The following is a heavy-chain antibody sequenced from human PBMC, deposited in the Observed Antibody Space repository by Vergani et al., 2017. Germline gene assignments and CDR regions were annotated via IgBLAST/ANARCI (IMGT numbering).Heavy chain of an antibody. Sequence: EVQLVESGGGLVQPGRSLRLSCAASGFTFDDYAMHWVRQAPGKGLEWVSGISWNSGSIGYADSVKGRFTISRDNAKNSLYLQMNSLRAEDTALYYCAKDVREWLVVFDYWGQGTLVTVSS. D-gene: IGHD6-19*01. J-gene: IGHJ4*02. V-gene: IGHV3-9*01. CDR1: GFTFDDYA. CDR3: AKDVREWLVVFDY. CDR2: ISWNSGSI.